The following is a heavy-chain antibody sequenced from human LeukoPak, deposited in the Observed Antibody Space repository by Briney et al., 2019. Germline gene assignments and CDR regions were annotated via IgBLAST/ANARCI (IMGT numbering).Heavy chain of an antibody. J-gene: IGHJ3*02. V-gene: IGHV5-51*01. D-gene: IGHD3-22*01. Sequence: GESLKISCMGSGYNFSRYWIGWVRQMPGKGLEWMGIIYPGDSDTRHSPSFQGQVSMSADKSINTAYLQWSSLKASDTAMYYCAGQNYHSDSRSSPFDIWGQGTMVTVSP. CDR2: IYPGDSDT. CDR1: GYNFSRYW. CDR3: AGQNYHSDSRSSPFDI.